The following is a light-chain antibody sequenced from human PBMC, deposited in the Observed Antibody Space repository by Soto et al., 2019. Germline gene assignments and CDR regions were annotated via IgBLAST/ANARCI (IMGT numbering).Light chain of an antibody. Sequence: DIQMTQSPSSLSASVGDRVTITCQASQDISNYLNWYQQKPGKAPKLLIYDASTLETGDPSRFRGSGSGTDFTFTISSLQPEDIATYYCQQYDNLPVTFGQGTRLEIK. CDR1: QDISNY. CDR2: DAS. V-gene: IGKV1-33*01. J-gene: IGKJ5*01. CDR3: QQYDNLPVT.